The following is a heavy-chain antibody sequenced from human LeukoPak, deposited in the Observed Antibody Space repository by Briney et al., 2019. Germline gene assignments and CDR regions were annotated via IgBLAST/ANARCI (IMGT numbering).Heavy chain of an antibody. V-gene: IGHV1-18*01. CDR2: ISVYNGDT. Sequence: ASVEVSCKASGYTFTTYGITWVRQAPGQGLEWMGWISVYNGDTNYAQKLQGRVTMTTDTSTSTAYMELRSLRSDDTAVYYCARAKYGSGSPPEWFDPWGQGTLVTVSS. D-gene: IGHD3-10*01. CDR1: GYTFTTYG. J-gene: IGHJ5*02. CDR3: ARAKYGSGSPPEWFDP.